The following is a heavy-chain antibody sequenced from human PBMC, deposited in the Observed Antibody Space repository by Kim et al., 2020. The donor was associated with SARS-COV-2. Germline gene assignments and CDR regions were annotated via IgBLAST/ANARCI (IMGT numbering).Heavy chain of an antibody. V-gene: IGHV5-51*01. CDR2: IYPGDSDT. J-gene: IGHJ4*02. Sequence: GESLKISCKGSGYSFTSYWIGWVRQMPGKGLEWMGIIYPGDSDTRYSPSFQGQVTISADKSISTAYLQWSSLKASDTAMYYCARYLVGGLRVDGFDYWGQGTLVTVSS. CDR1: GYSFTSYW. D-gene: IGHD1-26*01. CDR3: ARYLVGGLRVDGFDY.